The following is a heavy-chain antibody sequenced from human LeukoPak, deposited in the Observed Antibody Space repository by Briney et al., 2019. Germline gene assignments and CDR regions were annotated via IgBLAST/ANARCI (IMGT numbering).Heavy chain of an antibody. CDR1: GFTFSSYA. V-gene: IGHV3-23*01. Sequence: GGSLRLSRAASGFTFSSYAMSWVRQAPGKGLEWVSAISGSGGSTYYADSVKGRFTISRDNSKNTLYLQMNSLRAEDTAVYYCAKDSEVVPAAQFDYWGQGTLVTVSS. CDR2: ISGSGGST. J-gene: IGHJ4*02. CDR3: AKDSEVVPAAQFDY. D-gene: IGHD2-2*01.